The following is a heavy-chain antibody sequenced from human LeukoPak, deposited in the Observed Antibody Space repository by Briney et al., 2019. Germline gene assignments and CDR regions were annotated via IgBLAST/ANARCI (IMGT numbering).Heavy chain of an antibody. CDR2: ISSSSYI. D-gene: IGHD3-22*01. CDR3: ARDRHYDSSGYYYGGGRTERFGYAFDI. V-gene: IGHV3-21*01. J-gene: IGHJ3*02. Sequence: PGGSLILSCAASGFTFSSYSMNWVRQAPGKGLEWVSSISSSSYIYYADSVKGRFTISRDNAKNSLYLQMNSLRAEDTAVYYCARDRHYDSSGYYYGGGRTERFGYAFDIWGQGTMVTVSS. CDR1: GFTFSSYS.